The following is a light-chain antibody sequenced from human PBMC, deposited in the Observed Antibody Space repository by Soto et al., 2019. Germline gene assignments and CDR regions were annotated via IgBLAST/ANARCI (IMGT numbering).Light chain of an antibody. CDR3: QPSYSTPLT. V-gene: IGKV1-39*01. CDR2: AAS. Sequence: DIQMTQSPSSLSASVGDRVTITCRASQSISSYLNWYQQKPGKAPKLLIYAASILQSGVPSRFSGSGSGTDFTLTISSLQPEDFAPYYGQPSYSTPLTFGGGTKVEIK. J-gene: IGKJ4*01. CDR1: QSISSY.